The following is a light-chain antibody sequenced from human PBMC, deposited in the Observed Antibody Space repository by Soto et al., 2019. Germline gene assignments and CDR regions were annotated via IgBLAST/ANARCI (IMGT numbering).Light chain of an antibody. Sequence: QSALTQPASVSGSPGQSITISCTGTRSDIGGYNYVSWYQHHPGKAPKLMIYEVRDRPSGVSNRFFGSKSGNTASLTISGLQTEDEADYYCSSYTSSSTVLFGGGTKVTVL. V-gene: IGLV2-14*01. J-gene: IGLJ3*02. CDR3: SSYTSSSTVL. CDR1: RSDIGGYNY. CDR2: EVR.